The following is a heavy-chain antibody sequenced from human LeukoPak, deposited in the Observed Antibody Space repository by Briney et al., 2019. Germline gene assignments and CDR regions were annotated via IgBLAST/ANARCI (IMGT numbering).Heavy chain of an antibody. D-gene: IGHD5-18*01. CDR2: INPDGNKK. J-gene: IGHJ4*02. Sequence: GGSLRLSCAVSGLTFSSSWMDWFRQAPGKGLEWVASINPDGNKKYSADSVKGRFTISRDNAENSLYLQMNSLRVEDTAFYYCARDLAYSRLDYWGQGMLVTASS. V-gene: IGHV3-7*01. CDR1: GLTFSSSW. CDR3: ARDLAYSRLDY.